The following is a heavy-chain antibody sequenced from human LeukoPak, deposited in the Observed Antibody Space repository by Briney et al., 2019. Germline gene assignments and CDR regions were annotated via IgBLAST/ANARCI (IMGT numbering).Heavy chain of an antibody. CDR1: GFTFSSYS. CDR2: ISSSSSYI. V-gene: IGHV3-21*01. J-gene: IGHJ6*03. CDR3: ARGLVFWGFHYYYMDV. D-gene: IGHD3-16*01. Sequence: PGGSLRLSCAASGFTFSSYSMNWVRQAPGKGLEWVSSISSSSSYIYYADSVKGRFIISRDNAKNSLYLQMNSLRAEDTAVYYCARGLVFWGFHYYYMDVWGKGTTVTVSS.